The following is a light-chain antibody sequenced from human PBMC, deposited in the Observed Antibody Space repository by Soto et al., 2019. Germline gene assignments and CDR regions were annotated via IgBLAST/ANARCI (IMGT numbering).Light chain of an antibody. J-gene: IGKJ3*01. CDR3: QQFGSTPGFT. V-gene: IGKV3-20*01. CDR1: QSINSRY. Sequence: EIVLTQSPGTLSLSPGERATLSCRASQSINSRYLAWYQQKPGQAPRLLIYGAYSRATRIPDRFSGSGSGTDFTLTISRLEPEDFAVYYCQQFGSTPGFTFGPGTKVDIK. CDR2: GAY.